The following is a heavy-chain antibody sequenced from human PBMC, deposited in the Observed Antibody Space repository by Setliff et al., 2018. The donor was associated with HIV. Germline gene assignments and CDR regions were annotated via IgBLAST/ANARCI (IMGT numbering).Heavy chain of an antibody. J-gene: IGHJ4*02. D-gene: IGHD3-3*01. CDR1: GGYINSTSYY. V-gene: IGHV4-39*01. CDR3: ARSIVPVASGYYYFEY. CDR2: IYHTGST. Sequence: SETLSLTCTVSGGYINSTSYYWGWIRQPPGDGLEWIGSIYHTGSTYYKPSLKSRVTISVDTSKNQFSLRLSSVAAGDTAVYYCARSIVPVASGYYYFEYWCQGTLVTVSS.